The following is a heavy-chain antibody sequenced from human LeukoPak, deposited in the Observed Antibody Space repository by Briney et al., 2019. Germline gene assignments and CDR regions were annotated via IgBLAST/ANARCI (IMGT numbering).Heavy chain of an antibody. D-gene: IGHD3-3*01. V-gene: IGHV1-2*02. CDR1: GYTFTGYY. Sequence: ASVKVSCKASGYTFTGYYMHWVRQAPGQGLEWMGWINPNSGGTNYAQKFQGRVTMTRDTSISTAYMELSRLRSDDTAVNYCATTYDFWSGPYNWFDPWGQGTLVTVSS. CDR3: ATTYDFWSGPYNWFDP. CDR2: INPNSGGT. J-gene: IGHJ5*02.